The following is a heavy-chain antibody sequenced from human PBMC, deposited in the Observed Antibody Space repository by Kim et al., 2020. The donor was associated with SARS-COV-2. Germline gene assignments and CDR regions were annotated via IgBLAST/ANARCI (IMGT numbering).Heavy chain of an antibody. Sequence: GGSLRLSCAGSGFTFDDYAMHWVRQVAGKGPEWVSSISWNSGSIVYADSVRGRFTISRDNTKNSLYLQMNSLKTEDTALYYCAKGYTYSHRNYFDFWGQGILVTVSS. CDR3: AKGYTYSHRNYFDF. D-gene: IGHD2-15*01. CDR2: ISWNSGSI. V-gene: IGHV3-9*01. CDR1: GFTFDDYA. J-gene: IGHJ4*02.